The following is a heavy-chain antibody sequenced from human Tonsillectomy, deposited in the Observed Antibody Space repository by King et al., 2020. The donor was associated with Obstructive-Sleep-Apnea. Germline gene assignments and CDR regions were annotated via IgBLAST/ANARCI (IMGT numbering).Heavy chain of an antibody. V-gene: IGHV1-18*01. CDR1: GYTFTNFG. Sequence: HVQLVESGGEVKKPGASVKVSCKASGYTFTNFGISWVRQAPGQGLEWMGWISAYNGDTNYAQKLQGRVTMTTDTSTSTASMELRSLRSDDTAVYYCARDIVLLWFGDRGPTDYFDYWGQGTLVTVSS. CDR2: ISAYNGDT. D-gene: IGHD3-10*01. J-gene: IGHJ4*02. CDR3: ARDIVLLWFGDRGPTDYFDY.